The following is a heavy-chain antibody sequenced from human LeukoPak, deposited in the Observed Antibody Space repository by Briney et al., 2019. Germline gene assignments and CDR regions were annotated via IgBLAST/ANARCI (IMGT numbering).Heavy chain of an antibody. CDR1: GFTFSSYE. D-gene: IGHD3-3*01. CDR3: ARGMYDLQLGAWFDP. V-gene: IGHV3-48*03. Sequence: GGSLRLSCAASGFTFSSYEMNWVRQAPGKGLEWVSYISSSGSTIYYADSVKGRFTISRDNAKNSLYLQMNSLRAEDTAVYYCARGMYDLQLGAWFDPWGQGTLVTVSS. CDR2: ISSSGSTI. J-gene: IGHJ5*02.